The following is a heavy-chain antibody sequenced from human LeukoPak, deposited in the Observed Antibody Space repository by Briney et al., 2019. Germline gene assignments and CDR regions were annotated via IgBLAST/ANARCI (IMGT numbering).Heavy chain of an antibody. D-gene: IGHD3-3*01. CDR3: ARDSRFGVVTTVVY. CDR2: ISYDGSNK. Sequence: PGGSLRLSCAASGFTFSSYAMHWVRQAPGKGLEWVAVISYDGSNKYYADSVKGRFTISRDNSKNTLYLQMNSLRAEDTAVYYCARDSRFGVVTTVVYWGQGTLVTVSS. CDR1: GFTFSSYA. V-gene: IGHV3-30-3*01. J-gene: IGHJ4*02.